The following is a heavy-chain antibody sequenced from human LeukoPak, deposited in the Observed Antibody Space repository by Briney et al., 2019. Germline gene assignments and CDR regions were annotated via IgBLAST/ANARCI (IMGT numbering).Heavy chain of an antibody. D-gene: IGHD3-22*01. Sequence: ASVKVSCKASGGTFSSYAISWVRQAPGQGLEWMGGIIPIFGTANYAQKFQGRVTITADKSTSTAYMELSSLRSEDTAVYYCARDYYDSSGYYYRRDPSYYFDYWGQGTLVTVSS. J-gene: IGHJ4*02. CDR1: GGTFSSYA. V-gene: IGHV1-69*06. CDR3: ARDYYDSSGYYYRRDPSYYFDY. CDR2: IIPIFGTA.